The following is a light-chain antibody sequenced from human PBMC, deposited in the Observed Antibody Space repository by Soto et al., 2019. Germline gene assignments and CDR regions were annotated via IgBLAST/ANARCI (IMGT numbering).Light chain of an antibody. CDR1: QSVSSSY. CDR2: GAS. Sequence: EIVLTQSPGTLSLSPGERATLSCRASQSVSSSYLAWYQQKPGQAPRLLIYGASSRATGSPDRFSGSGSGTDFTLTISRLEPEDFAVYYCQQYGSSPRTFCQGTKLEIK. J-gene: IGKJ2*01. CDR3: QQYGSSPRT. V-gene: IGKV3-20*01.